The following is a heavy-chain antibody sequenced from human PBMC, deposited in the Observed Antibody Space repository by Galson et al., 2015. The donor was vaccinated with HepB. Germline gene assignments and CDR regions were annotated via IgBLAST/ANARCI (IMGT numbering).Heavy chain of an antibody. Sequence: SLRLSCAASGFTVSGSYMSWVRQAPGKGLEWVSVFHSDGDSDYADSVKGRFTISRDNSKNTLYLQMNSLRSEDTAVYYCARAPGISFGELLQPLTFWGLGTLVTVSS. CDR2: FHSDGDS. CDR1: GFTVSGSY. V-gene: IGHV3-66*02. J-gene: IGHJ4*02. D-gene: IGHD3-10*01. CDR3: ARAPGISFGELLQPLTF.